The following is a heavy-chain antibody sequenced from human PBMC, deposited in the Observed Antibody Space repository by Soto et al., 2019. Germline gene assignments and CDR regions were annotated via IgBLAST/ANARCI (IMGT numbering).Heavy chain of an antibody. CDR2: IGAYNGNT. D-gene: IGHD3-3*01. CDR3: ARDRNYDFWSYYPWFDP. Sequence: ASVKVSCKASGYTFTSYGISWVRQAPGQGLEWMGWIGAYNGNTNYAQKLQGRVTMTTDTSTSTAYMELRSLRSDDTAVYYCARDRNYDFWSYYPWFDPWGQGTLVTVSS. J-gene: IGHJ5*02. V-gene: IGHV1-18*01. CDR1: GYTFTSYG.